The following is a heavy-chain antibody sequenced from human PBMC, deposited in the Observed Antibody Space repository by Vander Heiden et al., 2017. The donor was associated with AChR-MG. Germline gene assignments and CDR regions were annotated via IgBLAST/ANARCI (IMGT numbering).Heavy chain of an antibody. D-gene: IGHD6-19*01. CDR2: ISGSGGRT. V-gene: IGHV3-23*01. CDR3: AKVAVAGYVDD. J-gene: IGHJ4*02. CDR1: GFTFSRYS. Sequence: EVELLESGGGLVQPEGSLRLSCAASGFTFSRYSMSWVGQAPGKGLEWVSTISGSGGRTDYADSVKGRFTISRDSSKNTVYLQMNSLRADDSAIYYCAKVAVAGYVDDWGQGTLVTVSS.